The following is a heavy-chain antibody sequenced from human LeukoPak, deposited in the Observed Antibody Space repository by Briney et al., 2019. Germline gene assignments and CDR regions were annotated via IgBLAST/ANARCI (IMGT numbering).Heavy chain of an antibody. CDR3: AREYSSGWYSRAFDI. Sequence: GGSLRLSCAASGFTVSSNYMSWVRQAPGKGLEWVSVIYSGGSTYYADSVKGRFTISRDNSKNTLYLQMNSLRAEDPAVYYCAREYSSGWYSRAFDIWGQGTMVTVSS. D-gene: IGHD6-19*01. CDR2: IYSGGST. V-gene: IGHV3-66*01. J-gene: IGHJ3*02. CDR1: GFTVSSNY.